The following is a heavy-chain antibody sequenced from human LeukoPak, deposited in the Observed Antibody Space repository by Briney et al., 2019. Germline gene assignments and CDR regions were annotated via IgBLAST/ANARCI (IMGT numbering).Heavy chain of an antibody. V-gene: IGHV4-34*01. CDR3: ARGRLVRGPFYFDY. CDR1: CGSFSGYY. D-gene: IGHD3-10*01. Sequence: ESSETLSLTCAVYCGSFSGYYWSWIRQPPGKGLEWIGEINHSGSTNYNPSLKSRVTISVDTSKNQFSLKLSSVTAADTAVYYCARGRLVRGPFYFDYWGQGTLVTVSS. CDR2: INHSGST. J-gene: IGHJ4*02.